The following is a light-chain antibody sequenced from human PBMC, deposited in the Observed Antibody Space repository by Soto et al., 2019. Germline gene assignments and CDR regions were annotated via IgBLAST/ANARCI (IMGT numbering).Light chain of an antibody. CDR1: EDIASD. CDR3: QQFNSYLLT. V-gene: IGKV1-13*02. J-gene: IGKJ4*01. CDR2: YAS. Sequence: AIPLTQSPSSLSASAGDRVTITCRASEDIASDLAWYQQKPGKTPTLLIYYASKLEGGVPSRFSGSGSGTDFTLTINSLQPEDFATYFCQQFNSYLLTFGGGTKVEIK.